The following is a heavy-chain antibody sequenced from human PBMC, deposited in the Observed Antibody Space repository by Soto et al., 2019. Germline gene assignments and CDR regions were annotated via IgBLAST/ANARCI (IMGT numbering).Heavy chain of an antibody. CDR1: SYVIESGHY. V-gene: IGHV4-38-2*01. D-gene: IGHD3-3*01. J-gene: IGHJ4*03. Sequence: SETLSLTCVVSSYVIESGHYWGWVRQPPGKGLEWVGSIYDSGTTYYNPSLRSRVTISADTSKNQFYLSLTSVTAADTAVYYCARSPQYYTPGSAPFDYWGPGTMVTVSS. CDR3: ARSPQYYTPGSAPFDY. CDR2: IYDSGTT.